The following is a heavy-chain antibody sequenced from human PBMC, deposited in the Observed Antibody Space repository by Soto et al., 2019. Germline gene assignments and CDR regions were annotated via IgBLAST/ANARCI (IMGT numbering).Heavy chain of an antibody. CDR2: IYPGDSDT. D-gene: IGHD6-13*01. V-gene: IGHV5-51*01. CDR1: GYSFTSYW. Sequence: GESLKISCKGSGYSFTSYWIGWVRQMPGKGLEWMGIIYPGDSDTRYSPSFQGQVTISADKSISTAYLQWSSLKASDTAMYYCARSDGIAASTHVAGDYYYYSGMDVWVQGTTVTVSS. J-gene: IGHJ6*02. CDR3: ARSDGIAASTHVAGDYYYYSGMDV.